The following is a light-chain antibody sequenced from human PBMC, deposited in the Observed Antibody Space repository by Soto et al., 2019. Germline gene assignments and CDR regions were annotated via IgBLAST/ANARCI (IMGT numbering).Light chain of an antibody. CDR2: LGS. J-gene: IGKJ3*01. V-gene: IGKV2-28*01. CDR1: QSLLFSNGYNY. Sequence: DIVMTQSPLSLPVTPGEPASISCRSSQSLLFSNGYNYLDWYLQKPGQSPQLLISLGSNRAPGVPDRFSGSGLGTDFTLKISRVEAEDVGVYYCMQGVQTPFTFGPGTKVDIK. CDR3: MQGVQTPFT.